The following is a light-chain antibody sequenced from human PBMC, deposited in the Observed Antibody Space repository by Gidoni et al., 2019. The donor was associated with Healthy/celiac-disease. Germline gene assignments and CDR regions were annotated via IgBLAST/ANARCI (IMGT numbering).Light chain of an antibody. CDR3: QQYGSSPT. CDR1: QSVSSSY. Sequence: IVFTQSPGTLSLSPGERATLSCRASQSVSSSYLAWYQQKPGQAPRLLIYGASSRATGIPDRFSGSGSGTDFTLTISRLEPEDFAVYYCQQYGSSPTFXGXTKVEIK. J-gene: IGKJ4*01. CDR2: GAS. V-gene: IGKV3-20*01.